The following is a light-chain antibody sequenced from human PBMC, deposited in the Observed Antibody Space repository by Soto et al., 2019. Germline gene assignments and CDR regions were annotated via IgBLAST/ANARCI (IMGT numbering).Light chain of an antibody. V-gene: IGKV1-5*03. CDR3: QQYNSYPLT. CDR2: KAS. CDR1: QSISSW. Sequence: DIHMTPSPSPLSASLGDKVTITFPASQSISSWLAWYQQTPGKAPKLLIYKASSLASGVPSRFSGSGSGTEFTLTISSLQPDDFATYYCQQYNSYPLTFGGGTKVDIK. J-gene: IGKJ4*01.